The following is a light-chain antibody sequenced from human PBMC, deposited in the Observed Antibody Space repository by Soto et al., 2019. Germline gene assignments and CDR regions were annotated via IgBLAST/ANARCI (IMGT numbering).Light chain of an antibody. CDR2: DAS. CDR3: QQYERPPFA. J-gene: IGKJ2*01. CDR1: QRVSNSY. Sequence: EIVLTQSPGTLSLFPGDRATLSCRASQRVSNSYLAWFQQKPGQAPRLLIYDASSRAAGVPDRVSGGGSGTDFNLTISALEPEDFALDFCQQYERPPFAFGQGTRLEI. V-gene: IGKV3-20*01.